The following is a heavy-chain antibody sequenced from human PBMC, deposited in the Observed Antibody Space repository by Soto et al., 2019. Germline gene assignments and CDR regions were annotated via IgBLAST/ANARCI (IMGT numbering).Heavy chain of an antibody. CDR1: CGSFSGSY. V-gene: IGHV4-34*01. J-gene: IGHJ4*02. CDR2: INHSGST. D-gene: IGHD6-13*01. CDR3: ARVGTAAGTAVRTEYFDY. Sequence: PXETLSVPWSVYCGSFSGSYWSWIRQPPGKGLEWIGEINHSGSTNYNPSLKGRVTISVDTSKNQFSLKLSSVTAADTAVYYCARVGTAAGTAVRTEYFDYWGQGTLVTVSS.